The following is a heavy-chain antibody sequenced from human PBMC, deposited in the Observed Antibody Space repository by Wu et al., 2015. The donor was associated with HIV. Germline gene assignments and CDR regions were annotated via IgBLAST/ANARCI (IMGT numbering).Heavy chain of an antibody. D-gene: IGHD6-13*01. CDR3: ARARIVAAGSHYHYYGLDV. CDR1: GYTFSMYG. V-gene: IGHV1-18*01. Sequence: VQLVQSGAEVTKPGASLKVSCKASGYTFSMYGVTWVRQAPGQGLEWMTWISPYNGDTNYAPNLQDRVSVTIDPTTSTVYMELRSLRFDDTAVYYCARARIVAAGSHYHYYGLDVWGQGTTGHRLL. CDR2: ISPYNGDT. J-gene: IGHJ6*02.